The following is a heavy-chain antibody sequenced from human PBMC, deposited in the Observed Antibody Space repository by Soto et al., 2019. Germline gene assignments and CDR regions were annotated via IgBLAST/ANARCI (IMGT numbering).Heavy chain of an antibody. CDR2: IWYDGSNK. J-gene: IGHJ6*03. Sequence: QVQLVESGGGVVQPGRSLRLSCAASGFTFSSYGMHWVRQAPGKGLEWVAVIWYDGSNKYYADSVKGRFTISRDNSKNTLYLQMNSLRAEDTAVYYCARDPGITGRTWEYYYYYYYMDVWGKGTTVTVSS. D-gene: IGHD1-20*01. V-gene: IGHV3-33*01. CDR3: ARDPGITGRTWEYYYYYYYMDV. CDR1: GFTFSSYG.